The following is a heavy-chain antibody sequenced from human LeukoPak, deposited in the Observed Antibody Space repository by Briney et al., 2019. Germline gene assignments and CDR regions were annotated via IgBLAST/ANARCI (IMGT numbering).Heavy chain of an antibody. CDR2: ISGYNGNT. D-gene: IGHD2-2*01. Sequence: GASVKVSCKASGYTFTSYGISWVRQAPGQGLEWMGGISGYNGNTNYAQKLQGRVTMTTDTSTSTAYMELRSLRSDDTAVYYCARDPRYRGYCSSTSCHWMDYWGQGTLVTVSS. V-gene: IGHV1-18*04. J-gene: IGHJ4*02. CDR1: GYTFTSYG. CDR3: ARDPRYRGYCSSTSCHWMDY.